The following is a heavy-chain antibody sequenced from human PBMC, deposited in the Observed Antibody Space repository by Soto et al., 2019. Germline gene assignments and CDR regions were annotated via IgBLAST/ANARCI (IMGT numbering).Heavy chain of an antibody. J-gene: IGHJ6*02. CDR2: IDWDDDK. Sequence: SGPTLVNPTQTLTLTCTFSGFSLSTSGMCVSWIRQPPGKALEWLALIDWDDDKYYSTSLKTRLTISKDTSKNQVVLTMTNMDSVDIATYSCARIAAGGTDCYYDMDVWGQGTTVTVSS. D-gene: IGHD6-13*01. V-gene: IGHV2-70*01. CDR1: GFSLSTSGMC. CDR3: ARIAAGGTDCYYDMDV.